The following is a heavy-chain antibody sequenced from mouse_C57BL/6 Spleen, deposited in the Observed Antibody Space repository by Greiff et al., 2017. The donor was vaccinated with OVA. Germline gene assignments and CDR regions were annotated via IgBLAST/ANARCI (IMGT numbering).Heavy chain of an antibody. Sequence: EVKLMESGGGLVKPGGSLKLSCAASGFTFSSYAMSWVRQTPEKRLEWVATISDGGSYTYYPDNVKGRFTISRDNAKNNLYLQMSHLKSEDTAMYYCARGGVVAYYFDYWGQGTTLTVSS. CDR3: ARGGVVAYYFDY. CDR1: GFTFSSYA. J-gene: IGHJ2*01. D-gene: IGHD1-1*01. CDR2: ISDGGSYT. V-gene: IGHV5-4*03.